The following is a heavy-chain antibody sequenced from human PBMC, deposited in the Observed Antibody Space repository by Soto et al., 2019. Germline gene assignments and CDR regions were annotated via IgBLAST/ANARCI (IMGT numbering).Heavy chain of an antibody. CDR3: ARVTGRDYYGMDV. CDR1: GGSFSGYY. Sequence: QVQLQPWGAGLLKPSETLSLTCAVYGGSFSGYYWSWIRQPPGKGLEWIGEINHSGSTNYNPSLKSRVTISVDTYKNQFSLKLSSVTAADTAVYYWARVTGRDYYGMDVWGQGTTVTVSS. CDR2: INHSGST. J-gene: IGHJ6*02. V-gene: IGHV4-34*01.